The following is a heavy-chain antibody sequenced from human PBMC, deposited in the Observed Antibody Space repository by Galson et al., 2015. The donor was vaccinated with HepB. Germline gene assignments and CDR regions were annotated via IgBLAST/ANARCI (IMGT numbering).Heavy chain of an antibody. D-gene: IGHD5-24*01. Sequence: ETLSLTCTVSGGSISSYYWSWIRQPPGKGLEWIGYIYYSGSTNYNPSLQSRVTISVDTSKNQSSLKLSSVTATDTAVYYCASRVKDGYNWAFDIWGQGTMVTVSS. CDR2: IYYSGST. CDR3: ASRVKDGYNWAFDI. CDR1: GGSISSYY. V-gene: IGHV4-59*08. J-gene: IGHJ3*02.